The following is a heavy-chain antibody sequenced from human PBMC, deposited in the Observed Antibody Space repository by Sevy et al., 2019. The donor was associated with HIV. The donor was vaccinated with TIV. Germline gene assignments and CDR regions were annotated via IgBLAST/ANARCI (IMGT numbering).Heavy chain of an antibody. Sequence: SKTLSLTCTVSGGSVRSGAYYWSWIRQPPGKGLEWIGYIYYTGDTNYNPSLKSRVTISVDTSKNQFSLKLSSVTAADTAVYYCATGGCSNGICYRSYYYHAMDVWGQGTTVTVSS. V-gene: IGHV4-61*08. D-gene: IGHD2-8*01. J-gene: IGHJ6*02. CDR2: IYYTGDT. CDR1: GGSVRSGAYY. CDR3: ATGGCSNGICYRSYYYHAMDV.